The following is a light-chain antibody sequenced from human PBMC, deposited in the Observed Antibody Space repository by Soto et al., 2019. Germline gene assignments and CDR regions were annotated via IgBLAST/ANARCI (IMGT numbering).Light chain of an antibody. CDR2: EDT. V-gene: IGLV2-23*02. CDR1: SSDVGSYNL. J-gene: IGLJ2*01. CDR3: CSYAGSSTFVV. Sequence: QSALTQPASVSGSPGQSITISCTGTSSDVGSYNLVSWYQQHPGKAPKLMIYEDTTRPSGVSNRFSGSKSGNTASLTISGLQAEDEADYYCCSYAGSSTFVVFGGGTKVTVL.